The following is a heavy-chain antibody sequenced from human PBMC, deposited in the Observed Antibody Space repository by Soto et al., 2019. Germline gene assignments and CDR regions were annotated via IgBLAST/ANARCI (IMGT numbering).Heavy chain of an antibody. CDR2: IFSNDEK. V-gene: IGHV2-26*01. J-gene: IGHJ6*02. Sequence: QVTLKESGPVLVKPTETLTLTCTVSGFSLSNARMGVSWIRQPPGKALEWLAHIFSNDEKSYSTSLKSRLTISKDTSKSQVVLTMTNMDPADTATYYCARIKTYYDILTGYYYYYGMDVWGQGTTVTVSS. CDR1: GFSLSNARMG. D-gene: IGHD3-9*01. CDR3: ARIKTYYDILTGYYYYYGMDV.